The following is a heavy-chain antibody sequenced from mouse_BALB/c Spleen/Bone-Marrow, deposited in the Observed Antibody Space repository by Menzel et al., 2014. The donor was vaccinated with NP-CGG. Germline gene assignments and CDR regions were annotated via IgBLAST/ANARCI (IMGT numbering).Heavy chain of an antibody. D-gene: IGHD1-1*01. CDR2: ISYSGST. Sequence: YISYSGSTSYNPSLKSRISITRDTSKNQFFLQLNSVTTEDTATYYCARRGYYGSSLDYWGQGTTLTVSS. CDR3: ARRGYYGSSLDY. J-gene: IGHJ2*01. V-gene: IGHV3-2*02.